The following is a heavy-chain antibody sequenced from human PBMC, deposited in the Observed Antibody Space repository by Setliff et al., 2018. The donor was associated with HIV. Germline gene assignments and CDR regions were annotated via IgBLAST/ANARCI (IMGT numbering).Heavy chain of an antibody. D-gene: IGHD3-10*01. CDR2: IYASGST. J-gene: IGHJ4*02. CDR3: ARDRYAGEIDY. Sequence: SETLSLTCNVSGDSIDRYYWSWIRQPPGKGLEWIGYIYASGSTHYNPSLRSRVTISVDTSKAQFSLKLSSVTAADTAVYYCARDRYAGEIDYWGQGTLVTVSS. CDR1: GDSIDRYY. V-gene: IGHV4-59*12.